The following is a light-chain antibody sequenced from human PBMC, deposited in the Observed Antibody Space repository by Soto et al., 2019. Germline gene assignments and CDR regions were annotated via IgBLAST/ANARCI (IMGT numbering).Light chain of an antibody. V-gene: IGKV1-5*01. CDR1: QSISTW. Sequence: DIQMAQSPSTLSASVGDRVTVTCRASQSISTWLAWYQQKPGKAPKLLIHDASSLESGVPSRFSGSGSGTEFTLPISSLQPDDFATYYCQQYKSYSRTFGQGTKVDIK. J-gene: IGKJ1*01. CDR2: DAS. CDR3: QQYKSYSRT.